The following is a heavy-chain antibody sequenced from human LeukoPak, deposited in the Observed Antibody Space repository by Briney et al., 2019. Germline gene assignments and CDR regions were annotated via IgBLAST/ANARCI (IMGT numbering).Heavy chain of an antibody. CDR3: ATHSRIAVAAGVRNYFDY. D-gene: IGHD6-19*01. CDR2: ISGSGGST. Sequence: GGSLRLSCAASGFTSSSYAMSWVRQAPGKGLEWVSAISGSGGSTYYADSVKGRFTISRDNSKNTLYLQMNSLRAEDTAVYYCATHSRIAVAAGVRNYFDYWGQGTLVTVSS. V-gene: IGHV3-23*01. CDR1: GFTSSSYA. J-gene: IGHJ4*02.